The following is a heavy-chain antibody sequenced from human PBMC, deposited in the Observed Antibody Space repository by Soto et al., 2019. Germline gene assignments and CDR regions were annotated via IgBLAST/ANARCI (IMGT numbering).Heavy chain of an antibody. CDR1: GYTFTSYG. J-gene: IGHJ3*02. CDR2: ISAYNGNT. D-gene: IGHD3-22*01. Sequence: QVQLVQSGAEVKKPGGSVKVSCKASGYTFTSYGISWVRQAPGQGLEWMGWISAYNGNTNYAQKLQGRVTMTTDTSTSTAYMELRSLRSDDTAVYYCVYYYDSSGWRRDAFDIWGQGTMVTVSS. V-gene: IGHV1-18*01. CDR3: VYYYDSSGWRRDAFDI.